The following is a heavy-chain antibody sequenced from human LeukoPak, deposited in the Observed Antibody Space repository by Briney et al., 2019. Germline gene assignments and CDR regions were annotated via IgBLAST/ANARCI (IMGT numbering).Heavy chain of an antibody. CDR1: GASISSHY. D-gene: IGHD4-17*01. CDR2: IYHSGST. Sequence: PSETLSLTCIVSGASISSHYWSWMRQPPGKGLEWIGYIYHSGSTKYNPSLKSRVAISVDTSKNQFSLKLRSMTAADTAIYYCYVESEYGDYDYWGQGPLVAVSS. CDR3: YVESEYGDYDY. J-gene: IGHJ4*02. V-gene: IGHV4-59*11.